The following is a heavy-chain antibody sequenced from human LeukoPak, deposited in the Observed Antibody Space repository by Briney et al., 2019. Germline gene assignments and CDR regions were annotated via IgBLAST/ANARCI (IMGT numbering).Heavy chain of an antibody. CDR2: INHSGST. V-gene: IGHV4-34*01. CDR1: GGSFSGYY. D-gene: IGHD6-13*01. Sequence: KPSETLSLTCAVYGGSFSGYYWSWIRQPPGKGLEWIGEINHSGSTNYNPSLKSRVTISVDTSKNQFSLKLSSVTAADTAVYYCARRTLVSSSWYSAFDIWGQGTMVTVSS. CDR3: ARRTLVSSSWYSAFDI. J-gene: IGHJ3*02.